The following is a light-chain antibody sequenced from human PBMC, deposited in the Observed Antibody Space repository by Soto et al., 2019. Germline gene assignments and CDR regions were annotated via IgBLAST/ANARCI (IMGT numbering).Light chain of an antibody. CDR2: GAS. V-gene: IGKV3-20*01. J-gene: IGKJ3*01. CDR3: QQYDGSPLT. CDR1: QSLSINS. Sequence: EIVLTQSPGTLSLSPGERATLSRRASQSLSINSLAWYQQKPGQSPRLLVYGASTRDTGIPDRFRGSGSGTDFALTISSLEPEDFAMYYCQQYDGSPLTFGPGTKVDIK.